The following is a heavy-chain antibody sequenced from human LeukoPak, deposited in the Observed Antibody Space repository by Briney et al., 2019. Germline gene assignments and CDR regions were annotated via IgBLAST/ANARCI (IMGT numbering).Heavy chain of an antibody. D-gene: IGHD5-24*01. CDR2: ICGRGGST. V-gene: IGHV3-23*01. J-gene: IGHJ5*02. CDR3: VRAPRGDDNWFDP. Sequence: GGSLRDSCAASVFTLSSYAMSSLRQPPGKGLEGVSGICGRGGSTYYADTVKGRFTISRDNSKNTLYLQMTSLRVEDTVVYYCVRAPRGDDNWFDPWAKETLVTVSS. CDR1: VFTLSSYA.